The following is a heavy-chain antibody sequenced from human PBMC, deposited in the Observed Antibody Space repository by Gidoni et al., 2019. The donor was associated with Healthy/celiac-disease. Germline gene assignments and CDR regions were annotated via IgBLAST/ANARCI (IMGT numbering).Heavy chain of an antibody. Sequence: EVQLVESGGGLVKPGGSLRLSCAASAFTFSSYSMNWVRQAPGKGLEWVSSISSSSSYIYYADSVKGRFTISRDNAKNSLYLQMNSLRAEDTAVYYCAREDSSGWYANWFDPWGQGTLVTVSS. CDR2: ISSSSSYI. D-gene: IGHD6-19*01. CDR1: AFTFSSYS. J-gene: IGHJ5*02. CDR3: AREDSSGWYANWFDP. V-gene: IGHV3-21*01.